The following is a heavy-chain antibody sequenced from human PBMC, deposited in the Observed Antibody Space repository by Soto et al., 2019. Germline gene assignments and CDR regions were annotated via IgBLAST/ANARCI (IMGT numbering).Heavy chain of an antibody. CDR1: GYSFTSYW. D-gene: IGHD4-17*01. Sequence: GESLKISCKGSGYSFTSYWIGWVRQMPGKGLEWMGIIYPGDSDTRYSPSFQGQVTISADKSISTAYLQWSSLKASDTAMYYCARTTTVTTHQSQRGYYYGMDVWGQGTTVTVSS. V-gene: IGHV5-51*01. J-gene: IGHJ6*02. CDR3: ARTTTVTTHQSQRGYYYGMDV. CDR2: IYPGDSDT.